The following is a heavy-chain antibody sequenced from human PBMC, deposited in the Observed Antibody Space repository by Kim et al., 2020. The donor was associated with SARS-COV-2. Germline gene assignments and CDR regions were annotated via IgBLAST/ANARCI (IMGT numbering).Heavy chain of an antibody. J-gene: IGHJ3*02. CDR1: GFTFSSYA. V-gene: IGHV3-30*04. D-gene: IGHD3-10*01. CDR2: ISYDGSNK. CDR3: ARDATVLETMVRGVTSGVVECDAFDN. Sequence: GGSLRLSCAASGFTFSSYAMHWVRQAPGKGLEWVAVISYDGSNKYYADSVKGRFTISRDNSKNTLYLQMNSLRAEDTAVYYCARDATVLETMVRGVTSGVVECDAFDNWGQGTMVTVSS.